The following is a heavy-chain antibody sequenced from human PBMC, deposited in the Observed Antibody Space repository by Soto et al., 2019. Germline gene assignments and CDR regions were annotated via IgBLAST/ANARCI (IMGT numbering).Heavy chain of an antibody. J-gene: IGHJ4*02. CDR3: ARAAGVEQQLVGAFDY. D-gene: IGHD6-13*01. CDR1: GGSISSYY. CDR2: IYTSGST. Sequence: SETLSLTCTVSGGSISSYYWSWIRQPAGKGLEWIGRIYTSGSTNYNPSLKSRVTMSVDTPKNQFSLKLSSVTAADTAVYYCARAAGVEQQLVGAFDYWGQGTLVTVSS. V-gene: IGHV4-4*07.